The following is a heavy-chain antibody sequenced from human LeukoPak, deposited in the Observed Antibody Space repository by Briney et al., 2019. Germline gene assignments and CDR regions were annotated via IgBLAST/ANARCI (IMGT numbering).Heavy chain of an antibody. CDR3: ARVARYGDYIGGSDY. CDR2: VTSSGGHM. D-gene: IGHD4-17*01. J-gene: IGHJ4*02. Sequence: GGSLRLSCAASGFTFSSYGMHWVRQAPGKGLEWVSYVTSSGGHMYYADSAKGRFTISRDNAKNSLDLQMNSLRAEDTAVYYCARVARYGDYIGGSDYWGQGALVTVSS. CDR1: GFTFSSYG. V-gene: IGHV3-21*05.